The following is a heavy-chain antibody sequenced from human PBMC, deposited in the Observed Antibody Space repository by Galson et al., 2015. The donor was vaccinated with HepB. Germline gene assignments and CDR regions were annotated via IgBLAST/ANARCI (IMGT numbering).Heavy chain of an antibody. D-gene: IGHD6-19*01. V-gene: IGHV3-64D*06. Sequence: SLRLSCAASGFTFSSYAMHWVRQAPGKGLEYVSAISSNGGSTYYADSVKGRFTISRDNSKNTLYLQMSSLRAEDTAVYYCVKDLPGIAVAGTGYFDYWGQGTLVTVSS. CDR2: ISSNGGST. CDR3: VKDLPGIAVAGTGYFDY. CDR1: GFTFSSYA. J-gene: IGHJ4*02.